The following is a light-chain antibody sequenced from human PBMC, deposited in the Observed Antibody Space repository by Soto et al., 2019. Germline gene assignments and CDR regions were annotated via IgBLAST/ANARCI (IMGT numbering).Light chain of an antibody. J-gene: IGKJ4*01. Sequence: EIVLTQSPGTLSLSPGERATLSCRASQSVSSSYLAWYQQKPGQAPRLLIYGASSRATGIPDRFSGSGSGTDFTLTISRLEPEDFATFYCQQVHNYPFTFGGGTKVAIK. V-gene: IGKV3-20*01. CDR1: QSVSSSY. CDR2: GAS. CDR3: QQVHNYPFT.